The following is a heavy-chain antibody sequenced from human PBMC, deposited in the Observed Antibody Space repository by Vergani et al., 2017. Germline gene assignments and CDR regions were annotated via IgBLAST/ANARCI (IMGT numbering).Heavy chain of an antibody. V-gene: IGHV4-59*01. J-gene: IGHJ5*02. Sequence: QVQLQESGPGLVKPSETLSLTCTVSGGSISSYYWSWIRQPPGKGLEWIGYIYYSGSTNYNPSLKSRVTISVDTSISTAYMELSRLRSDDTAVYYCARDPSSGWPRGWFDPWGQGTLVTVSS. CDR1: GGSISSYY. CDR2: IYYSGST. CDR3: ARDPSSGWPRGWFDP. D-gene: IGHD6-19*01.